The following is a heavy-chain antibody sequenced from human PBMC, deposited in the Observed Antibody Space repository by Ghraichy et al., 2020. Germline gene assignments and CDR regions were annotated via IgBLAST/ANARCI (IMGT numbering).Heavy chain of an antibody. CDR2: IYPGDSDT. D-gene: IGHD6-25*01. V-gene: IGHV5-51*01. Sequence: GESLNISCKGSGYSFTSYWIGWVRQMPGKGLEWMGIIYPGDSDTRYSPSFQGQVTISADKSISTAYLQWSSLKASDTAMYYCARHLSPHRLAQRGLAAIDYWGQGTLVTVSS. CDR1: GYSFTSYW. J-gene: IGHJ4*02. CDR3: ARHLSPHRLAQRGLAAIDY.